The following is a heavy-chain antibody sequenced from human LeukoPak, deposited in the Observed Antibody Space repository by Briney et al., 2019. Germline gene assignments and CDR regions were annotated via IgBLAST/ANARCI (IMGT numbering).Heavy chain of an antibody. D-gene: IGHD3-22*01. CDR3: ARHHLYDSSGDGRYYFDY. J-gene: IGHJ4*02. CDR2: LSHSGGT. Sequence: PSETLSLTCGVSGYSLSSGYHWGWIRQPPGEGLGWIGSLSHSGGTYYNPSLKSRVTISVDTSKNQFSVKLSSVTAADTAVYYCARHHLYDSSGDGRYYFDYWGQGTLVTVSS. CDR1: GYSLSSGYH. V-gene: IGHV4-38-2*01.